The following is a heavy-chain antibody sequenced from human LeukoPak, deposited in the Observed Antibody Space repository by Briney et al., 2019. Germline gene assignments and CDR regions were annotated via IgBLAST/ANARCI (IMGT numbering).Heavy chain of an antibody. Sequence: GGSLRLSCAASGFTFSSYAMSWVRQAPGKGLEWVSAISGSGGTTYYADSVKGRFTISRDNSKNTMYLQMNSLRAEDTAVYYCARSPMNGYGFDYWGQGTLVTVSS. CDR3: ARSPMNGYGFDY. V-gene: IGHV3-23*01. D-gene: IGHD5-18*01. CDR2: ISGSGGTT. J-gene: IGHJ4*02. CDR1: GFTFSSYA.